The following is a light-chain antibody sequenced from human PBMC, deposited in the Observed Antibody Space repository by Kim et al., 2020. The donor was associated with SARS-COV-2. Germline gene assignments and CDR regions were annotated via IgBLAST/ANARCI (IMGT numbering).Light chain of an antibody. Sequence: SASVGDRVTITCQASRDIRNDLSWFQQKPGKAPKRLISVASTLQSGVPSRFSGSGSETEFTLTISSLQPEDFATYYCLQYYAFPRTFGQGTKLEI. J-gene: IGKJ2*01. V-gene: IGKV1-17*01. CDR1: RDIRND. CDR2: VAS. CDR3: LQYYAFPRT.